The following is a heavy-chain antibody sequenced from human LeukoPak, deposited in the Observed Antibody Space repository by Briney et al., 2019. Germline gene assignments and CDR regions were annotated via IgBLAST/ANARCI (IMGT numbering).Heavy chain of an antibody. Sequence: PERSLRLSCAASGFTFSSYGMHWVRQAPGKGLEWVAVISYDGSNKYYADSVKGRFTISRDNSKNTLYLQMNSLRAEDTAVYYCAKDRRSDFWSGYYHYYYYGMDVWGQGTTVTVSS. J-gene: IGHJ6*02. V-gene: IGHV3-30*18. D-gene: IGHD3-3*01. CDR2: ISYDGSNK. CDR3: AKDRRSDFWSGYYHYYYYGMDV. CDR1: GFTFSSYG.